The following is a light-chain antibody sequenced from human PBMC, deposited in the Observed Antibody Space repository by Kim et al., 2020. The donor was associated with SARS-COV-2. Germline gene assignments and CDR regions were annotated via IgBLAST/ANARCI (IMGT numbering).Light chain of an antibody. CDR1: RGRIASNF. J-gene: IGLJ2*01. CDR2: EDN. V-gene: IGLV6-57*03. Sequence: GSPGMQVTSSCTRSRGRIASNFVQWYQQRPGSAPTSVIYEDNQRPSWVPDRFSGSIDDSSNSASLTISGLKTEDEADYYCQSGRLFGGGTQLTVL. CDR3: QSGRL.